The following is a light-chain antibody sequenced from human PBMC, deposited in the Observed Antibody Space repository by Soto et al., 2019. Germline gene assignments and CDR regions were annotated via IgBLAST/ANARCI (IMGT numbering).Light chain of an antibody. CDR3: QQRRDWPIT. Sequence: EIVLTQSPDTLSLSPGESATLSCRASLNINTYLSWYQQRPGQVPRLLMFDASNRATGIPARFSGSGSGTDFTLTISSLEPEDFAVYYCQQRRDWPITFVGGTKVEIK. V-gene: IGKV3-11*01. J-gene: IGKJ4*01. CDR2: DAS. CDR1: LNINTY.